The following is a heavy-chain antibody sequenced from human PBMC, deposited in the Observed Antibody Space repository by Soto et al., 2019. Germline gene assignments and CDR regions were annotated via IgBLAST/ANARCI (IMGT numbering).Heavy chain of an antibody. D-gene: IGHD3-10*01. V-gene: IGHV3-48*03. CDR2: ISSTGTTI. Sequence: EVQLVESGGGLVQPGGSLRLSCAASGFTFSSFEMKWVRQAPGKGLEWVSYISSTGTTIHYADSVKGRFTISRDNAKNSLYMQMNSLRAEDTAVYYGARWSGSYPIPMNVWGLGTTVTVSS. CDR1: GFTFSSFE. J-gene: IGHJ6*02. CDR3: ARWSGSYPIPMNV.